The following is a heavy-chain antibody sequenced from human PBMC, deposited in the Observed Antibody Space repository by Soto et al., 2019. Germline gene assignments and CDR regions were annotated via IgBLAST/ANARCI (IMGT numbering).Heavy chain of an antibody. V-gene: IGHV1-18*01. J-gene: IGHJ5*02. D-gene: IGHD2-15*01. Sequence: ASVKVSCKASCYTFTSYGISCVRQAPGQGLEWMGWISAYNGNTNYAQKLQGRVTMTTDTSTSTAYMELRSLRSDDTAVYYCARDQFEYCSGGSCSWFDPWGQGTLVTVSS. CDR1: CYTFTSYG. CDR2: ISAYNGNT. CDR3: ARDQFEYCSGGSCSWFDP.